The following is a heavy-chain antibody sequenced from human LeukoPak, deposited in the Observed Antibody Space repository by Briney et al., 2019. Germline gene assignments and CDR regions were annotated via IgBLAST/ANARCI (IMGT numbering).Heavy chain of an antibody. CDR3: ARDRIAVAGRRGAFDI. Sequence: SVKGRFTVSRDNSKNTLYLQMNSLRAEDTAVYYCARDRIAVAGRRGAFDIWGQGTMVTVSS. D-gene: IGHD6-19*01. V-gene: IGHV3-30*01. J-gene: IGHJ3*02.